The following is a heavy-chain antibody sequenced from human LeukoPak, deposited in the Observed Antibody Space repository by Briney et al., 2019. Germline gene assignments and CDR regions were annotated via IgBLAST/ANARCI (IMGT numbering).Heavy chain of an antibody. J-gene: IGHJ3*02. V-gene: IGHV3-21*01. Sequence: PGGSLRLSCAASGFTLSTYTMNWVRQAPGQGLEWVSSISSSSSYIYYADSVRGRFTISRDNAKNSLYLQMNSLRAEDTAVYYCAREGHDSSGYYHAFDIWGQGTMVTVSS. CDR2: ISSSSSYI. D-gene: IGHD3-22*01. CDR3: AREGHDSSGYYHAFDI. CDR1: GFTLSTYT.